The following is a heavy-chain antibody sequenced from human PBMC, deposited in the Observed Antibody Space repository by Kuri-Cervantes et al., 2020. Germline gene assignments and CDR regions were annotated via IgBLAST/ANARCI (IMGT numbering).Heavy chain of an antibody. V-gene: IGHV3-11*04. CDR3: ARDLAPGCSGGSCYYYYYYGMDV. J-gene: IGHJ6*02. CDR1: GFTFSDYY. Sequence: GESLKISCAASGFTFSDYYMSWIRQAPGKGLEWVSYISSSGSTIYYADSVKGRFTISRDNAKNSLYLQMNSLRDEDTAVYYCARDLAPGCSGGSCYYYYYYGMDVWGQGTTVTVSS. D-gene: IGHD2-15*01. CDR2: ISSSGSTI.